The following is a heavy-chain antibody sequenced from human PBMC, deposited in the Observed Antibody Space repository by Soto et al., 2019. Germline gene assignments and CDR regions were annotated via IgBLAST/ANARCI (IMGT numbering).Heavy chain of an antibody. CDR3: AKDKDFWSGTPDTSDY. D-gene: IGHD3-3*01. J-gene: IGHJ4*02. V-gene: IGHV3-23*01. CDR2: ISGSGGST. Sequence: GGSLRLSCAASGFTFSSYAMSWVRQAPGKGLEWVSAISGSGGSTYYADSVKGRFTISRDNSKNTLYLQMNSLRAEDTAVYYCAKDKDFWSGTPDTSDYWGQGPLVTLSS. CDR1: GFTFSSYA.